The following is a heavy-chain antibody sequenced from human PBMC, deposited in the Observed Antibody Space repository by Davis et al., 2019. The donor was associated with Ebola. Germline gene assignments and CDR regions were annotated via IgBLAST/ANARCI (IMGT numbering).Heavy chain of an antibody. CDR1: GGSISSSNW. Sequence: MPSETLSLTCAVSGGSISSSNWWSWVRQPPGKGLEWIGEIYHSGSTNYNPSLKSRVTISVDTSKNQFSLKLSSVTAADTAVYYCARLIIRYYYYGMDVWGQGTTVTVSS. J-gene: IGHJ6*02. CDR3: ARLIIRYYYYGMDV. CDR2: IYHSGST. V-gene: IGHV4-4*02. D-gene: IGHD3-3*01.